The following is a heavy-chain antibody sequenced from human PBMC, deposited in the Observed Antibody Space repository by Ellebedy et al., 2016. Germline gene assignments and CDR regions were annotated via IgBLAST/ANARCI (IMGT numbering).Heavy chain of an antibody. J-gene: IGHJ3*02. CDR1: GGSISSSNW. Sequence: SETLSLTCAVSGGSISSSNWWSWVRQPPGKGLEWIGEIYHSGSTNYNPSLKSRVTISVDKSKNQFSLKLSSVTAADTAVYYCARWCTDDHCNNAFEIWGQGTMVTVSS. CDR2: IYHSGST. D-gene: IGHD2-8*02. CDR3: ARWCTDDHCNNAFEI. V-gene: IGHV4-4*02.